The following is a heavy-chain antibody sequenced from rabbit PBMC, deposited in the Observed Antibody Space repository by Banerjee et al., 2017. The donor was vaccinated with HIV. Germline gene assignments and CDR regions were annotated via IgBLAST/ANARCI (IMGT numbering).Heavy chain of an antibody. CDR2: IYSSNGDK. V-gene: IGHV1S40*01. Sequence: LTLTCKASGSDISSNAMCWVRQAPGKGLELIACIYSSNGDKWYASWVNGRFTISKTSSTTVTLQMASLTAADTATYFCARGDYGAYGYGTSLDLWGQGTLVTVS. CDR3: ARGDYGAYGYGTSLDL. J-gene: IGHJ4*01. CDR1: GSDISSNA. D-gene: IGHD6-1*01.